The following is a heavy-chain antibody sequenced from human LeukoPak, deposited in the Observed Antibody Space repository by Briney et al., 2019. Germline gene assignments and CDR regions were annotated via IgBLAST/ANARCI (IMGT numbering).Heavy chain of an antibody. J-gene: IGHJ4*02. CDR3: ARGYTYGDY. D-gene: IGHD5-18*01. CDR2: INPSSGST. Sequence: ASAKVSCTESGYTCTGYDMHWVRQAPRQRLEWMGIINPSSGSTSYAQNFQGRVTMTRDTSSSTVNMELSSLRSEDTAVYYCARGYTYGDYWGQGTLVTVSS. V-gene: IGHV1-46*01. CDR1: GYTCTGYD.